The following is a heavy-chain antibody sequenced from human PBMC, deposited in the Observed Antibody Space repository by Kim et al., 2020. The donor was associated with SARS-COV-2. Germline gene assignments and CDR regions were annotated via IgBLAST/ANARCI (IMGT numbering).Heavy chain of an antibody. D-gene: IGHD6-13*01. Sequence: GGSLRLSCAASGFTFSTFWMHWVRQAPGKGLVWVSRINSDGSSTNYADSVKGRFTISRDNAKNMLCLQMNSLRAEDTAVYYCASAVAGTRNAFDIWGQG. J-gene: IGHJ3*02. CDR3: ASAVAGTRNAFDI. CDR2: INSDGSST. V-gene: IGHV3-74*01. CDR1: GFTFSTFW.